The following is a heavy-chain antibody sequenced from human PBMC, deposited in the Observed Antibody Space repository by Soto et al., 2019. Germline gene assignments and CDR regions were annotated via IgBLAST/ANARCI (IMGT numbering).Heavy chain of an antibody. CDR1: GYTFTSYD. CDR3: ASWPYCTNGVCPDNWFDP. CDR2: MNPNSGNT. J-gene: IGHJ5*02. V-gene: IGHV1-8*01. Sequence: GASVKVSCKASGYTFTSYDINWVRQATGQGLEWMGWMNPNSGNTGYAQKFQGRVTMTRNTSISTAYMELSSLRSEDTAVYYCASWPYCTNGVCPDNWFDPWGKGTLVTVPS. D-gene: IGHD2-8*01.